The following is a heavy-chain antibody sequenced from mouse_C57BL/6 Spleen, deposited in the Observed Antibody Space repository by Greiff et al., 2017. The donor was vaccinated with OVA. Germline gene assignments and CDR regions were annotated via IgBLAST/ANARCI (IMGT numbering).Heavy chain of an antibody. CDR1: GYTFTSYW. CDR3: ARGDGNYFFDY. CDR2: INPSNGGT. D-gene: IGHD2-1*01. Sequence: VKLQQPGTELVKPGASVKLSCKASGYTFTSYWMHWVKQRPGQGLEWIGNINPSNGGTNYNEKFKSKATLTVDKSSSTAYMQLSSLTSEDSAVYCCARGDGNYFFDYWGQGTTLTVSS. J-gene: IGHJ2*01. V-gene: IGHV1-53*01.